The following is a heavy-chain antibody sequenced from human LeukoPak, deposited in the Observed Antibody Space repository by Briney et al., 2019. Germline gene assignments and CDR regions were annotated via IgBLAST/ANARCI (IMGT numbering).Heavy chain of an antibody. CDR3: ARHGERGYSYGHDY. CDR2: IYYSGST. J-gene: IGHJ4*02. CDR1: GGSVSSGSYY. V-gene: IGHV4-61*01. D-gene: IGHD5-18*01. Sequence: SETLSLTCTVSGGSVSSGSYYWSWIRQPPGKGLEWIGYIYYSGSTNCNPSLKSRVTISVDTSKNQFSLKLSSVTAADTAVYYCARHGERGYSYGHDYWGQGTLVTVST.